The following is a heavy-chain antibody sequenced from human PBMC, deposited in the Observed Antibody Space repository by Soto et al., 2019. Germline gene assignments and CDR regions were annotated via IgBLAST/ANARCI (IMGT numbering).Heavy chain of an antibody. CDR2: INPNSGGT. J-gene: IGHJ4*02. CDR3: ATRPQGGWAGVFDY. D-gene: IGHD1-26*01. CDR1: GYTFTGYY. V-gene: IGHV1-2*04. Sequence: ASVKVSCKASGYTFTGYYMHWVRQAPGQGLEWMGWINPNSGGTNYAQKFQGWVTMTRDTSISTAYMELSRLRSDDPAVYYCATRPQGGWAGVFDYWPQGTLVTVSS.